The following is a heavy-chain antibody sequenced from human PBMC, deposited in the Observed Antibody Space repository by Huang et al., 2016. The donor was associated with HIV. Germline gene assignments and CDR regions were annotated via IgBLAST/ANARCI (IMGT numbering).Heavy chain of an antibody. J-gene: IGHJ3*02. CDR3: ARAKDTWDAYDI. CDR1: GFPFNNHA. D-gene: IGHD5-18*01. CDR2: ISNDGSNN. Sequence: QVQLVESGGGVVQPGRSLRLSCAASGFPFNNHAMRWVRQAPGRGLDWVAVISNDGSNNYYADSVKGRFTISRDSSKSTLFLHMTSLRTEDTAVYYCARAKDTWDAYDIWGQGTMVIVSS. V-gene: IGHV3-30-3*01.